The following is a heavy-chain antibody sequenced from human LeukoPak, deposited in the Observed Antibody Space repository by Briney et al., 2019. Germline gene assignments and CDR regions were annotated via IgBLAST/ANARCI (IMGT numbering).Heavy chain of an antibody. CDR2: VRYDGKNQ. D-gene: IGHD5-18*01. J-gene: IGHJ4*02. CDR1: GFTFSSYG. Sequence: GGSLRLSCTASGFTFSSYGIHWVRQAPGKGLEWVSFVRYDGKNQYYADSVKGRFTISRDNSKNTLYLQMNSLRAEDTAVYYCARGGGYSYGSFDYWGQGTLVTVSS. V-gene: IGHV3-30*02. CDR3: ARGGGYSYGSFDY.